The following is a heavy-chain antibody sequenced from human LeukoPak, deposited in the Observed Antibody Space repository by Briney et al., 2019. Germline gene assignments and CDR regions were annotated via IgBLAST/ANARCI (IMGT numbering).Heavy chain of an antibody. Sequence: GGSLRLSCAASGFTFSSYDMSWVRQAPGKGLEWVSAISGSGGSTYYADSVKGRFTISRDNSKNSLYLQMNSLRAEDTAVYYCARDRALYDSRGYYYTEDDYWGQGTLVTVSS. D-gene: IGHD3-22*01. CDR3: ARDRALYDSRGYYYTEDDY. J-gene: IGHJ4*02. CDR1: GFTFSSYD. V-gene: IGHV3-23*01. CDR2: ISGSGGST.